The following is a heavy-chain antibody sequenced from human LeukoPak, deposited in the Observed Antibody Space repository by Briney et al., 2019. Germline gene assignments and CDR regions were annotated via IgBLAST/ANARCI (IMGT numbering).Heavy chain of an antibody. CDR3: ARGGGLDV. Sequence: GGSLRLSCAASGFTFSSYAMSWVRQAPGKGLEWASTISGSGGSTYYADSVKGRFTISRDNAKNSLYLQMSNLRAEDTAVYFCARGGGLDVWGQGATVTVSS. J-gene: IGHJ6*02. CDR2: ISGSGGST. CDR1: GFTFSSYA. D-gene: IGHD3-16*01. V-gene: IGHV3-23*01.